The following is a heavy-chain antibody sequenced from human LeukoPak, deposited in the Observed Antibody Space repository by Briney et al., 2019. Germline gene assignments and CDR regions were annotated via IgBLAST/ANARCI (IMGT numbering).Heavy chain of an antibody. D-gene: IGHD3-16*01. CDR1: GGTFSSYA. Sequence: SVKVSCKASGGTFSSYAISWVRQAPGQGLEWMGGIIPIFGTANYAQKFQGRVTITTDESTSTAYMELSSLRSEDTAVYYCASGGDPPYYFDYWGQGTLVTVSS. CDR2: IIPIFGTA. J-gene: IGHJ4*02. CDR3: ASGGDPPYYFDY. V-gene: IGHV1-69*05.